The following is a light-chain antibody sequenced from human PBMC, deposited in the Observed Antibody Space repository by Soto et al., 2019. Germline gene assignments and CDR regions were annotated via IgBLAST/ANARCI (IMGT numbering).Light chain of an antibody. CDR3: ISYIPSTTTHWV. J-gene: IGLJ3*02. CDR2: EVY. Sequence: QSVLTQPASVSGSPGQSITISCTGTNSDVGGYDRVSWHQHHPGKAPKLLIFEVYNRPSGISDRFSGSKSGDTASLTISGLQAEDEADYYCISYIPSTTTHWVFGGGTKVTVL. V-gene: IGLV2-14*01. CDR1: NSDVGGYDR.